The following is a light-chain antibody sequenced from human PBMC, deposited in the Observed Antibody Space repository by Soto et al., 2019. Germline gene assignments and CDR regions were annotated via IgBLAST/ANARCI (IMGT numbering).Light chain of an antibody. V-gene: IGLV2-14*01. CDR3: TSYATGNTRV. CDR2: EVS. CDR1: SSGIGDYNY. J-gene: IGLJ1*01. Sequence: QSALTQPASVSGSPGQSITISCTGSSSGIGDYNYVSWYQQHPGKAPKVLISEVSNRPSGVSNRFSGSKSGNTASLTISGLQAEDAAYYYCTSYATGNTRVFGAGTKVTVL.